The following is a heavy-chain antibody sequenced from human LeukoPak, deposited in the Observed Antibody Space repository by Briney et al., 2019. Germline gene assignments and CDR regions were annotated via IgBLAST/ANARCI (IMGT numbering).Heavy chain of an antibody. CDR2: IYSGGNT. Sequence: GRSLRLSCTVSGFTVSSNSWSWVRQAPGKGLEWVSFIYSGGNTHYSDSVKGRFTISRHNAKNSLYLQMNSLRAEDTAVYYCARVPAGVIGMKDAFDMWGQGTMVTVSS. CDR1: GFTVSSNS. J-gene: IGHJ3*02. V-gene: IGHV3-53*01. D-gene: IGHD3-16*02. CDR3: ARVPAGVIGMKDAFDM.